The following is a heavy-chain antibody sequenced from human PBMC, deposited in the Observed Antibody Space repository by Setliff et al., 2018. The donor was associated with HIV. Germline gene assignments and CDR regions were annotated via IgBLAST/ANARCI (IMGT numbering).Heavy chain of an antibody. CDR3: TVYNTGSSKDHY. CDR1: SYSVTSGYY. Sequence: PSETLSLTCTVSSYSVTSGYYWIWIRQPPGKGLEWIGEINHSGSTAYNPSLKSRVTISVDTSKNQFSLKLNSVTAADTAVYYCTVYNTGSSKDHYWGQGTPVTVSS. D-gene: IGHD2-8*02. CDR2: INHSGST. J-gene: IGHJ4*02. V-gene: IGHV4-34*01.